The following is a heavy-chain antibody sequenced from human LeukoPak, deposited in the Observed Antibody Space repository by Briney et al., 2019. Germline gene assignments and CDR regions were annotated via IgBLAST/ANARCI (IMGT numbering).Heavy chain of an antibody. CDR1: GFTFSSYA. Sequence: GGSLRLSCAASGFTFSSYAMTWVRQAPGKGLEWVSAISGSGGTTYYADSVRGRFTISRDNSKNTLYLQMNSLGAEDTAVYYCAKGLINDWSALEYWGQGTLVTVSS. CDR2: ISGSGGTT. V-gene: IGHV3-23*01. CDR3: AKGLINDWSALEY. D-gene: IGHD3-9*01. J-gene: IGHJ4*02.